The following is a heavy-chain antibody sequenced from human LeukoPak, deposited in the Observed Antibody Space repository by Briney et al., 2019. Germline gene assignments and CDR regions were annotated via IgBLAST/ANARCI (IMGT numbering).Heavy chain of an antibody. D-gene: IGHD3-3*01. CDR1: GGTFSSYA. CDR3: AREGFPPKISDFWSGLGPYYYYGMDV. V-gene: IGHV1-69*05. Sequence: ASVKVSCKASGGTFSSYAISWVRQAPGQGLEWMGGIIPIFGTANYAQKFQGRVTMTRDTSTSTVYMELGSLRSEDTAVYYCAREGFPPKISDFWSGLGPYYYYGMDVWGQGTTVTVSS. CDR2: IIPIFGTA. J-gene: IGHJ6*02.